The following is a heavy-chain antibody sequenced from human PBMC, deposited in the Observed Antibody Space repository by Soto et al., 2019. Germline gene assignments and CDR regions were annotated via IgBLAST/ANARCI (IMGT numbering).Heavy chain of an antibody. CDR3: ARAQNPLVVVHSGAIDY. CDR2: IYYSGST. D-gene: IGHD2-15*01. Sequence: SETLSLTCTVSGGSISSGDYYWSWIRQPPGKGLEWIGYIYYSGSTYYNPSLKSRVTISVDTSKDQFSLKLSSVTAADTAVYYCARAQNPLVVVHSGAIDYWGQGTLVTVSS. CDR1: GGSISSGDYY. J-gene: IGHJ4*02. V-gene: IGHV4-30-4*01.